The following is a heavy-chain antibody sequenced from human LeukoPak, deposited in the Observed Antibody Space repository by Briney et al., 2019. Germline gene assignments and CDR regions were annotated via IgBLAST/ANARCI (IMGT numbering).Heavy chain of an antibody. Sequence: QPGGSLRLSCAASGFTFSNYGMHWFRQAPGKGLVWVAVIWYDGNNKYYADSVKGRFTISRDNSKNTLYLQMNSLRADDTAVYYCARDSFGSYYDFWSGSTYWGQGTLVTVSS. D-gene: IGHD3-3*01. J-gene: IGHJ4*02. CDR1: GFTFSNYG. CDR3: ARDSFGSYYDFWSGSTY. V-gene: IGHV3-33*08. CDR2: IWYDGNNK.